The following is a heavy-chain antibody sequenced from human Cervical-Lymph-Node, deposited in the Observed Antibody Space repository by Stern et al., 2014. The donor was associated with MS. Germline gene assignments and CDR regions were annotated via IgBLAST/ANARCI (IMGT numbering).Heavy chain of an antibody. CDR1: GFTFSNYG. CDR2: ISYDGSDK. J-gene: IGHJ6*02. Sequence: QVQLVESGGGVVQPGRSLRLSCAASGFTFSNYGMHWVRQAPGKGLEWVAVISYDGSDKYYADSVKGQFTISRDNSKNTQYLQMNNLRAEEPDVYYFAKDQPDYDILTGYYGMDVWGQGTTVTVSS. D-gene: IGHD3-9*01. CDR3: AKDQPDYDILTGYYGMDV. V-gene: IGHV3-30*18.